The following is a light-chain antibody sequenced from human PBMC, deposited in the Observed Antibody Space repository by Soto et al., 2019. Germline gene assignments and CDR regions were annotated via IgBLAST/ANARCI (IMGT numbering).Light chain of an antibody. CDR2: TAS. J-gene: IGKJ1*01. CDR3: QQSYTTPWT. Sequence: DIQMTQSPSSLSASVGDRVTITCRASQTISTSLNWYQQKPGTVPRLVIYTASKLQAGVPSRFSGSGSGTDFTLTISSLQPEDFSTYYCQQSYTTPWTFGRGTKV. CDR1: QTISTS. V-gene: IGKV1-39*01.